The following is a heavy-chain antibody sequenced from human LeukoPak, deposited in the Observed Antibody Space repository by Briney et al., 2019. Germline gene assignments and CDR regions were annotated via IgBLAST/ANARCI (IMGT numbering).Heavy chain of an antibody. CDR2: IYSSGST. D-gene: IGHD6-19*01. V-gene: IGHV4-4*07. Sequence: PSETLSLTCTVSVGSITSYYWSWNRQPAGKGLEWIGRIYSSGSTNYNPSLKSRVTMSVDTSKNHFSLKLTSVTAADTAVYYCANTTVAGGWDYWGQGSQVTVSS. CDR3: ANTTVAGGWDY. J-gene: IGHJ4*02. CDR1: VGSITSYY.